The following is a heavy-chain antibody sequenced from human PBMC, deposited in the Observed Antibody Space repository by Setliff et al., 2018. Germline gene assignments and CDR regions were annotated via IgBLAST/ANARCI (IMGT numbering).Heavy chain of an antibody. CDR2: ISSSSSTI. V-gene: IGHV3-48*01. D-gene: IGHD3-22*01. Sequence: QRLSCAASGFTFSSYSMDWVRQAPGKGLEWVSYISSSSSTIYYADSVKGRFTISRDNAKNSLYLQMNSLRAEDTAVYYCARDPYYYDSSGYLTFDYWGQGTLVTVSS. J-gene: IGHJ4*02. CDR1: GFTFSSYS. CDR3: ARDPYYYDSSGYLTFDY.